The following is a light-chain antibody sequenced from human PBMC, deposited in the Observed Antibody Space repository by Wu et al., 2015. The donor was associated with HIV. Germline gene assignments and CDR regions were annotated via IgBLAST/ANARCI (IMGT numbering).Light chain of an antibody. CDR1: QSVTRSY. V-gene: IGKV3-20*01. J-gene: IGKJ2*01. CDR2: GAS. Sequence: EIILMQSPGTLSMSPGESATLSCRASQSVTRSYLGWYQQKLGQAPRLLIYGASTRATGIPDRFSGSGSGTDFTLTINRLEPEDFAVYFCHQYGTSPYTFGQGTKLEV. CDR3: HQYGTSPYT.